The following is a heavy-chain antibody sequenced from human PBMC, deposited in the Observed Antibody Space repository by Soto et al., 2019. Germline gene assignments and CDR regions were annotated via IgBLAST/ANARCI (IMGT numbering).Heavy chain of an antibody. CDR2: MNPNSGNT. Sequence: QVQLVQSGAEVKKPGASVKVSCKASGYTFTSYDINWVRQATGQGLEWMGWMNPNSGNTGYAQKFQGRVSMTRNTSRSTAYRERSSLRSEDTAMYYCARGLEWAWSLDPWGQGTLVTVSS. D-gene: IGHD1-26*01. CDR3: ARGLEWAWSLDP. J-gene: IGHJ5*02. V-gene: IGHV1-8*01. CDR1: GYTFTSYD.